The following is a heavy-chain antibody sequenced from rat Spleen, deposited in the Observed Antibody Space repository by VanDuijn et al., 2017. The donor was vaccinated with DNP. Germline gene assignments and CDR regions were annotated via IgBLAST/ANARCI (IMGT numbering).Heavy chain of an antibody. J-gene: IGHJ2*01. CDR2: ISYSGST. Sequence: EVQLQESGPGLVKPSQSLSLTCSVTGYSITSNYWGWIRKFPGNKMEWMGYISYSGSTNYNPSLKSRISITRDTSKNQFFLQVNSVTTEDTATYYCARSEAAISTFAYWGQGVMVTVSS. CDR3: ARSEAAISTFAY. CDR1: GYSITSNY. D-gene: IGHD1-2*01. V-gene: IGHV3-1*01.